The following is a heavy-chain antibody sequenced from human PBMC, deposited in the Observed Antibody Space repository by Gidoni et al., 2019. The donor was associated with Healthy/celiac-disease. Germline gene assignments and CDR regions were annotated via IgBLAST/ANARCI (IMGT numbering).Heavy chain of an antibody. CDR3: ASGEQQLNAFDI. CDR2: IYYSGST. D-gene: IGHD6-13*01. V-gene: IGHV4-39*01. Sequence: QLQLQESGPGLVKPSETLSLTCTVSGGSISSSSYYWGWIRQPPGKGLEWIGSIYYSGSTYYNPSLKSRVTISVDTSKNQFSLKLSSVTAADTAVYYCASGEQQLNAFDIWGQGTMVTVSS. J-gene: IGHJ3*02. CDR1: GGSISSSSYY.